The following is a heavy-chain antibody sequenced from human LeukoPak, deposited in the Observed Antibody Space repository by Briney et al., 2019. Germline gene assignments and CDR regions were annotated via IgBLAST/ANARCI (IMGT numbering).Heavy chain of an antibody. Sequence: GGSLRLSCAASGFTLSSNYMAWVRQAPGKGLAWVSVIYSGGTIYYADSVTGRFTISRDNSKNTWYLQMNSLRAEDTAVYYCAREGSYDGSTMWYFDYWGQGTLVTVSS. CDR2: IYSGGTI. J-gene: IGHJ4*02. CDR1: GFTLSSNY. D-gene: IGHD3-22*01. V-gene: IGHV3-53*01. CDR3: AREGSYDGSTMWYFDY.